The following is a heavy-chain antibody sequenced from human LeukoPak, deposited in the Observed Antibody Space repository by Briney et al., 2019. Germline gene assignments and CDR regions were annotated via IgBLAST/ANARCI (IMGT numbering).Heavy chain of an antibody. D-gene: IGHD5-18*01. J-gene: IGHJ5*02. Sequence: GGSLRLSCAASGFTFSSYEMNWVRQTPGKGLEWAAAIQSDGSKQYYGDSVKGRFTISRDSSKNTVYLQMNSLRDEDTAVYYCARDVDTSSHSSQLDPWGQGTLVTVSS. CDR1: GFTFSSYE. V-gene: IGHV3-33*08. CDR2: IQSDGSKQ. CDR3: ARDVDTSSHSSQLDP.